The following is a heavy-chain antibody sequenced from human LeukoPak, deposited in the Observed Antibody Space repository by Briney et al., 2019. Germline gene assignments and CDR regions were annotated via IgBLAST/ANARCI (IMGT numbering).Heavy chain of an antibody. D-gene: IGHD3-3*01. V-gene: IGHV1-46*04. CDR3: ARAAAGRIGTDVWSAHLVDP. Sequence: GASVKVSCKASGYSFTAHHLHWVRQAPGQGLEWMGIINPGNGATTYAQKLQGRVTMTTDMSTDTAYMQLTSLSGEDTAVYYCARAAAGRIGTDVWSAHLVDPWGQGTLVTVSS. J-gene: IGHJ5*02. CDR2: INPGNGAT. CDR1: GYSFTAHH.